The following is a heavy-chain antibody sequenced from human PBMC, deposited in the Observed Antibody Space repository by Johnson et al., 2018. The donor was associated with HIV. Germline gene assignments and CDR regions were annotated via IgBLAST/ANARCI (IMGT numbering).Heavy chain of an antibody. CDR3: VKGMDSSSWYAFDI. V-gene: IGHV3-11*04. J-gene: IGHJ3*02. D-gene: IGHD6-13*01. Sequence: QMQLVESGGGLVKPGGSLRLSCAVSGVIFSDYYMSWIRQAPGKGLEWISYISSGGSTKYYADSVKGRFTISRDNSKNTLYLQMNSLRAEDTAVYYCVKGMDSSSWYAFDIWGQGTMVTVSS. CDR2: ISSGGSTK. CDR1: GVIFSDYY.